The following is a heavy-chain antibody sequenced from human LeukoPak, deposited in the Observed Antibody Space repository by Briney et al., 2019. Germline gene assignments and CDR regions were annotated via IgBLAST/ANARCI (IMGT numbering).Heavy chain of an antibody. CDR2: IYPDDSDT. Sequence: GESLKISCQASGYTFTTYWIGWVRQMPGKGLECMGIIYPDDSDTTYSPSFQDQVTISADKSFSTAHLQWSSLKASDTAIYYCARLGGDTYYFGSASYPNWYFDLWGRGTLVTVSS. CDR1: GYTFTTYW. J-gene: IGHJ2*01. CDR3: ARLGGDTYYFGSASYPNWYFDL. V-gene: IGHV5-51*01. D-gene: IGHD3-10*01.